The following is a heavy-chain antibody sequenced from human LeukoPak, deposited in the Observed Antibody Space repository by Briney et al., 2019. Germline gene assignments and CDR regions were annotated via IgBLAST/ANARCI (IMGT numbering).Heavy chain of an antibody. J-gene: IGHJ4*02. V-gene: IGHV1-2*02. D-gene: IGHD5-18*01. CDR3: ARKRGYSYGPLDY. CDR1: GHTFTGYY. CDR2: INPNSGGT. Sequence: ASVRVSCKASGHTFTGYYMHWVRQAPGQGLEWMGWINPNSGGTNYAQKFQGRVTMTRDTSISTAYMELSRLRSDDTAVYYCARKRGYSYGPLDYWGQGTLVTVSS.